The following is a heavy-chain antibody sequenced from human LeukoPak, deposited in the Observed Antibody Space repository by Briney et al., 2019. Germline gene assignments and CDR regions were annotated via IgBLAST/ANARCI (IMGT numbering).Heavy chain of an antibody. V-gene: IGHV3-21*01. Sequence: PEGSLRLSCAASGFTFSSYSMNWVRQAPGKGLEWVSSISSSSSYIYYADSVKGRFTISRDNAKNSLYLQMNSLRAEDTAVYYCARERYFDWFVDYWGQGTLVTVSS. CDR1: GFTFSSYS. J-gene: IGHJ4*02. CDR2: ISSSSSYI. CDR3: ARERYFDWFVDY. D-gene: IGHD3-9*01.